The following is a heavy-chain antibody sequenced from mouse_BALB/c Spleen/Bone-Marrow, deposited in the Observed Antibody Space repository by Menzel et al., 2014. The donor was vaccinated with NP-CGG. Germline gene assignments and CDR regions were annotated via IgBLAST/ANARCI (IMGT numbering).Heavy chain of an antibody. J-gene: IGHJ4*01. CDR1: GYTFTSYW. Sequence: QVQLQQSGAELARPGASVKLSCKASGYTFTSYWMQWVKQRPGQGLEWIGAIYPGDGDTRYTQKFKGKATLTADKSSSTACMQLSSLAAEDSAVYYCARSGAMDYWGQGTSVTVSS. CDR3: ARSGAMDY. D-gene: IGHD3-2*02. CDR2: IYPGDGDT. V-gene: IGHV1-87*01.